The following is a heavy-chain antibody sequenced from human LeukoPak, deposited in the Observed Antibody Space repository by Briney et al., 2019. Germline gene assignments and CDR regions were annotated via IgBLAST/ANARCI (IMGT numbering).Heavy chain of an antibody. V-gene: IGHV3-23*01. CDR3: SSPGGFDP. CDR2: ISGSGGST. J-gene: IGHJ5*02. D-gene: IGHD3-10*01. Sequence: LSGGSLRLSCGASGFTFSSYAISWVRQAPGKGLEWVSAISGSGGSTYYADSVKGRFTISRDNSKNTLYLQMNSLRAEDTAVYFCSSPGGFDPWGQGTLVTVSS. CDR1: GFTFSSYA.